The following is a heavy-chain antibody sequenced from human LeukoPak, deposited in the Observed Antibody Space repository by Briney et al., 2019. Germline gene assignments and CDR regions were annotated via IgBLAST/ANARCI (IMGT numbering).Heavy chain of an antibody. CDR3: ARGSGSYMDYMDV. Sequence: PSETLSHTCTVSGGSISSTNYYWGWIRQPPGKGLEWIGSIYYSGSTYYNPSLKSRVTISVDTSTDQFSLKLSSVTAADTAVYYCARGSGSYMDYMDVWGKGTTVTVSS. V-gene: IGHV4-39*01. CDR1: GGSISSTNYY. J-gene: IGHJ6*03. D-gene: IGHD1-26*01. CDR2: IYYSGST.